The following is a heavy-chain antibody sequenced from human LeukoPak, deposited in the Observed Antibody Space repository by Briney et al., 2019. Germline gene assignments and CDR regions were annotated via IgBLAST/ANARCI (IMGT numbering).Heavy chain of an antibody. V-gene: IGHV4-61*01. J-gene: IGHJ2*01. D-gene: IGHD3-10*01. Sequence: SETLSLTCTVSGGSISSGSYYWSWIRQPPGKGLEWIGYIYYSGSTNYNPSLKSRVTISVDTSKNQFSLKLSSVTAADTAVYYCARDPTYYYAPGYFDLWGRGTLVTVSS. CDR1: GGSISSGSYY. CDR2: IYYSGST. CDR3: ARDPTYYYAPGYFDL.